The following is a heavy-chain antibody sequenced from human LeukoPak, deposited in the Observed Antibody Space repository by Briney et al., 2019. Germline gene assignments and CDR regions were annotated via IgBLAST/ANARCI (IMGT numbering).Heavy chain of an antibody. CDR1: GGSISSGNYY. Sequence: SQTLSLTCNVSGGSISSGNYYWSWIRQHPGKGLEWIGYIYYSGNTYYNPSLKSRVTISVDTSKNQFSLRLSSVTAADTAVYYCAKTFYDFYVTRFDSWGQGTLVTVSS. V-gene: IGHV4-31*03. CDR2: IYYSGNT. J-gene: IGHJ5*01. D-gene: IGHD3-3*01. CDR3: AKTFYDFYVTRFDS.